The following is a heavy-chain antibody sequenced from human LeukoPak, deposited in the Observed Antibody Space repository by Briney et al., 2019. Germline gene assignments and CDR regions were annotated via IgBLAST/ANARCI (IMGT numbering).Heavy chain of an antibody. V-gene: IGHV4-4*07. D-gene: IGHD1-7*01. CDR1: GGSISSYY. CDR3: ARDRPGTTFYYYYYMDV. CDR2: IYTSGST. Sequence: SETLSLTXTVSGGSISSYYWSWIRQPAGKGLEWIGRIYTSGSTNYNPSLKSRVTMSVDTSKNQFSLKLSSVTAADTAVYYCARDRPGTTFYYYYYMDVWGKGTTVTVSS. J-gene: IGHJ6*03.